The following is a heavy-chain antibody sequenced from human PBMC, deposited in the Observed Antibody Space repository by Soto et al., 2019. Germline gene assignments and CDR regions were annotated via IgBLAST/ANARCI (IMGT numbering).Heavy chain of an antibody. CDR3: ARAMLAEIAAAGTGGQEFDY. Sequence: PSQTLSLTCAISGDSVSSNSAAWNWIRQSPSRGLEWLGRTYYRSKWYNDYAVSVKSRITINPDTSKNQFSLQLNSVTPEDTAVYYCARAMLAEIAAAGTGGQEFDYWGQGTLVTVSS. CDR1: GDSVSSNSAA. V-gene: IGHV6-1*01. CDR2: TYYRSKWYN. J-gene: IGHJ4*02. D-gene: IGHD6-13*01.